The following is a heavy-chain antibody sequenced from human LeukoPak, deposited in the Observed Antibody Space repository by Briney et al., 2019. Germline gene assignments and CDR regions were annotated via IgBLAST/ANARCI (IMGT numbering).Heavy chain of an antibody. V-gene: IGHV3-23*01. CDR2: ISGSGDST. D-gene: IGHD1-26*01. CDR3: AKDVRGSGTYWGY. J-gene: IGHJ4*02. Sequence: GGSLRLSCAASGFSFSSYAMTWVRQAPGKGLEWVSAISGSGDSTYDADSVKGRFTISRDNSKNTLYLQMKSLRAEDTAVYYCAKDVRGSGTYWGYWGQGTLVTVSS. CDR1: GFSFSSYA.